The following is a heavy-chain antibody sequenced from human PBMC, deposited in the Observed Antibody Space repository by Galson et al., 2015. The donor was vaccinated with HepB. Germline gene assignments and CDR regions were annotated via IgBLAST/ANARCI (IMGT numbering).Heavy chain of an antibody. V-gene: IGHV1-2*06. CDR3: ARDPDYSNYFDY. D-gene: IGHD4-11*01. CDR1: GYTFTGYH. CDR2: INPNSGGT. Sequence: SVKVSCKASGYTFTGYHMHWVRQAPGQGLEWMGRINPNSGGTNYAQKFQGRVTMTRDTSISTAYMELSRLRSDDTAVYYCARDPDYSNYFDYWGQGTLVTVSS. J-gene: IGHJ4*02.